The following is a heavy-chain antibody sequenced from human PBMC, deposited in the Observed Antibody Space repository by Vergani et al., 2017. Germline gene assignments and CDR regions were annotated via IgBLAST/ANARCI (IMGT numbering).Heavy chain of an antibody. CDR1: GFTFSIYA. CDR3: VKEAGSYENYFDS. V-gene: IGHV3-23*01. Sequence: EVQLLESGGSLKQPGGSVRLSCAASGFTFSIYAMHCVRQAPGKGLEWVSSLTGGGGSTYYADSFKGRLIITRDNSKDTLYLQMNSLRPEDTATYYCVKEAGSYENYFDSWCEGTLFTIAS. D-gene: IGHD2-15*01. J-gene: IGHJ4*02. CDR2: LTGGGGST.